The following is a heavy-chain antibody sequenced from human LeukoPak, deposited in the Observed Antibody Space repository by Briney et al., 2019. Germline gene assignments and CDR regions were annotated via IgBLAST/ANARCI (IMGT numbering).Heavy chain of an antibody. D-gene: IGHD6-13*01. CDR1: GYTFTSYG. J-gene: IGHJ5*02. V-gene: IGHV1-18*01. CDR2: ISAYNGST. Sequence: ASVKVSCKASGYTFTSYGISWVRQAPGQGLEWMGWISAYNGSTNYAQKLQGRVTMTTDTSTSTAYMELRSLRSDDTAVYYCARDKRVAAADNWFDPWGQGTLVTVSS. CDR3: ARDKRVAAADNWFDP.